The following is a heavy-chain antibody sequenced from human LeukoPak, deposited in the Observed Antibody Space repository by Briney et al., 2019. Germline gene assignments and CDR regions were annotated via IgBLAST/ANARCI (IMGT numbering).Heavy chain of an antibody. J-gene: IGHJ4*02. V-gene: IGHV3-21*01. D-gene: IGHD6-19*01. CDR3: AREKSLAVAGYFDY. CDR2: ISSSSSYI. Sequence: GGSLRLSCAASGFTFSSYSMNWVRQAPGKGLEWVSSISSSSSYIYYADSVKGRFTISRDNAKNSLYLQMNSLRAEDTAVYYCAREKSLAVAGYFDYWGQGTLVTVSS. CDR1: GFTFSSYS.